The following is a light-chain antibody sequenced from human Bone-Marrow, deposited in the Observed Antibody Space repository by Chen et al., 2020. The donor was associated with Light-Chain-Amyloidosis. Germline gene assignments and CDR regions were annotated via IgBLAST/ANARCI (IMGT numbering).Light chain of an antibody. CDR1: SSNIGSNP. Sequence: QSVLTQPPSASGTPWQRVIISCSGASSNIGSNPVNWYQQLPETGPHLLVRSNNQRPSGVPGRFSGSKSGTSASLAISGLQSEDEADYYCAAWDDTLNGYVFGTGTKVTVL. J-gene: IGLJ1*01. CDR3: AAWDDTLNGYV. V-gene: IGLV1-44*01. CDR2: SNN.